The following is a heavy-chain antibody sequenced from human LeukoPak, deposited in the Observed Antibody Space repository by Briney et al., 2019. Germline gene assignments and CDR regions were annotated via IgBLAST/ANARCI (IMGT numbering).Heavy chain of an antibody. CDR1: GFTFSDYY. CDR2: ISSSGSTI. Sequence: GGSLRLSCAASGFTFSDYYMSWIRQAPGKGLEWVSYISSSGSTIYYADFVKGRFTISRDNAKNSLYLQMNSLRAEDTAVYYCAREKRSGSYRYYYYYYGMDVWGQGTTVTVSS. CDR3: AREKRSGSYRYYYYYYGMDV. D-gene: IGHD1-26*01. J-gene: IGHJ6*02. V-gene: IGHV3-11*01.